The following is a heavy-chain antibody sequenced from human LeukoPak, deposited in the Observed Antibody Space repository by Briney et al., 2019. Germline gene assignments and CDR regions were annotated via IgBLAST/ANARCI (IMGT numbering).Heavy chain of an antibody. CDR1: GFTFSSYA. CDR2: ISGGGDST. CDR3: ARGQSPGIDAFDI. Sequence: GGSLRLSCAASGFTFSSYAMSWVRQAPGKGLEWVSAISGGGDSTYYADSVQGRFTISRDNSKNTLYLQMNSLRAEDTAVYYCARGQSPGIDAFDIWGQGTMVTVSS. V-gene: IGHV3-23*01. J-gene: IGHJ3*02.